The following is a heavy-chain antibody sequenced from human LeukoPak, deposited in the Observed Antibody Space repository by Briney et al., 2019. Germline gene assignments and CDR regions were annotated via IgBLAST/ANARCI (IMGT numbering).Heavy chain of an antibody. CDR3: AKETRWLQPDYFDY. D-gene: IGHD5-24*01. CDR2: IYSGGST. V-gene: IGHV3-53*04. CDR1: GFTVSSNY. J-gene: IGHJ4*02. Sequence: QPGGSLRLSCAASGFTVSSNYMSWVRQAPGKGLEWVSVIYSGGSTYYADSVKGRFTISRHNSKNTLYLQMNSLRAEDTAVYYCAKETRWLQPDYFDYWGQGTLVTVSS.